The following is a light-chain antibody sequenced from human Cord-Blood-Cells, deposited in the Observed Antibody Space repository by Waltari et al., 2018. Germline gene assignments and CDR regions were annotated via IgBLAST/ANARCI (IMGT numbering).Light chain of an antibody. V-gene: IGLV2-11*01. CDR1: SNDVGCYNY. CDR3: CSYAGSYTYV. J-gene: IGLJ1*01. Sequence: SPLPHPPSVAWSPRPSAITSCTATSNDVGCYNYFSWYQQHPGKAPKLMIYDVSKRPSGVPDRFSGSKSGNTASLTISGLQAEDEADYYCCSYAGSYTYVFGTGTKVTVL. CDR2: DVS.